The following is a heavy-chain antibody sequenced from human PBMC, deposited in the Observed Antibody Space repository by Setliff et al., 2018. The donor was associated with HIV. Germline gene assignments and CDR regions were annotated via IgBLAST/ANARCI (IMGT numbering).Heavy chain of an antibody. V-gene: IGHV3-7*01. J-gene: IGHJ4*02. CDR3: ARDQSLSYGSGSRKFDY. CDR1: GFTFSSYW. Sequence: GSLRLSCAASGFTFSSYWMTWVRQAPGKGLEWVANIKQDGSEKYYVDSVKGRFTISRDNAKNSLYLQMNSLRAEDTAVYYCARDQSLSYGSGSRKFDYWGQGTLVTVSS. CDR2: IKQDGSEK. D-gene: IGHD3-10*01.